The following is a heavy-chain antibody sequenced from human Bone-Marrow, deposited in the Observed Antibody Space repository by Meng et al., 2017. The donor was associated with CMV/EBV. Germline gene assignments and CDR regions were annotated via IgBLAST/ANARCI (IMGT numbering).Heavy chain of an antibody. CDR3: ASTLGTGGGY. Sequence: SETLPHTCTVSGGSLSSISYYWGWIRQPPGKGLEWIGSIYYSGSTYYNPSLKSRVTISVDTSKNQFSLKLSSVTAADTAVYYCASTLGTGGGYWGQGTLVTVSS. V-gene: IGHV4-39*07. CDR1: GGSLSSISYY. D-gene: IGHD3-10*01. J-gene: IGHJ4*02. CDR2: IYYSGST.